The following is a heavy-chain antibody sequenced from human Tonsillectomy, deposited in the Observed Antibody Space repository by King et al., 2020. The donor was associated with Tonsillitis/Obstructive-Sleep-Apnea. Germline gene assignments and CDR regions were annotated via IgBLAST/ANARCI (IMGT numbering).Heavy chain of an antibody. J-gene: IGHJ6*03. V-gene: IGHV3-15*01. CDR2: IKSKTDGGTT. CDR1: GFTFSNAW. CDR3: TTDRIEYCSSTNCYVRYYYMDV. Sequence: VQLVESGGGLVKPGGSLRLSCAASGFTFSNAWMSWVRQAPGKGLEWVGRIKSKTDGGTTDYAAPVKGRFTISRDDSKNTLYLQLNSLKTEGTAVYYCTTDRIEYCSSTNCYVRYYYMDVWGKGTTVTVSS. D-gene: IGHD2-2*01.